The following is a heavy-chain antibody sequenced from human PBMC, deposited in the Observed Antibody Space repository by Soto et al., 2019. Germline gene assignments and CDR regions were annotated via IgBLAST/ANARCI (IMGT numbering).Heavy chain of an antibody. V-gene: IGHV3-23*01. CDR2: ISGSGATT. CDR3: AKGAANDPRVYDF. J-gene: IGHJ4*02. CDR1: GFTFSTHA. D-gene: IGHD1-1*01. Sequence: GSLRLSCAASGFTFSTHAMSWVRQAPGKGLEWVSAISGSGATTYYVYADSVKGRFTISRDNSKNTLSLQMNSLRVEDTAVYYCAKGAANDPRVYDFWGQGTLVTVSS.